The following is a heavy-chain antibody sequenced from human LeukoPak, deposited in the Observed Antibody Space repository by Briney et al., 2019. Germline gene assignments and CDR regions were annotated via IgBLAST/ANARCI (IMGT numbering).Heavy chain of an antibody. CDR2: IKHDGSEK. D-gene: IGHD3-10*01. V-gene: IGHV3-7*01. CDR1: GFTFSNYW. J-gene: IGHJ5*02. Sequence: GGSLRLSCEASGFTFSNYWMSWVRQAPGKGLEWVANIKHDGSEKYYADSVKGRFTISRDNGKNSLYVQMNSLSVEDTAVYYCAKDGISYGSGSYCSSWGQGTLVTVSS. CDR3: AKDGISYGSGSYCSS.